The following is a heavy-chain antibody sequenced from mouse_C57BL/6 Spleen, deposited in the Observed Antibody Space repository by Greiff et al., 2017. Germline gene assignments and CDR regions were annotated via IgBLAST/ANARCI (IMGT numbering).Heavy chain of an antibody. CDR1: GYTFTDYY. CDR3: ANSYWYFDV. CDR2: INPNNGGT. Sequence: EVQLQQSGPELVKPGASVKISCKASGYTFTDYYMNWVKQSHGKSLEWIGDINPNNGGTSYNQKFKGKATLTVDKSSSTAYMELRSLTSEDSAVYYCANSYWYFDVWGTGTTVTVSS. V-gene: IGHV1-26*01. J-gene: IGHJ1*03.